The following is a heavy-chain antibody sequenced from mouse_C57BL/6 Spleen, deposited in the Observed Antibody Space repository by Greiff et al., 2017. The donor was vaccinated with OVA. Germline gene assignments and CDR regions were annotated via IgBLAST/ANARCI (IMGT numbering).Heavy chain of an antibody. CDR1: GYSITSGYY. D-gene: IGHD1-1*01. Sequence: EVKLMESGPGLVKPSQSLSLTCSVTGYSITSGYYWNWIRQFPGNKLEWMGYISYDGSNNYNPSLKNRISITRDTSKNQFFLKLNSVTTEDTATYYCARLTTVGYYFDYWGQGTTLTVSS. CDR2: ISYDGSN. J-gene: IGHJ2*01. V-gene: IGHV3-6*01. CDR3: ARLTTVGYYFDY.